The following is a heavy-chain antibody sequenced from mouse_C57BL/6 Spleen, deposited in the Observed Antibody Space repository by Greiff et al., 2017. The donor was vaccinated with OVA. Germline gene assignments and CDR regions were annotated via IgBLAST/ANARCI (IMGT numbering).Heavy chain of an antibody. CDR1: GYSITSGYY. V-gene: IGHV3-6*01. J-gene: IGHJ2*01. CDR2: IGYDGSN. Sequence: VQLKESGPGLVKPSQSLSLTCSVTGYSITSGYYWNWIRQFPGNKLEWMGYIGYDGSNNYNPSLKNRISITRDTSKNQFFLKLNSVTTEDTATYYCASELGRNYFDYWGQGTTLTVSS. D-gene: IGHD4-1*01. CDR3: ASELGRNYFDY.